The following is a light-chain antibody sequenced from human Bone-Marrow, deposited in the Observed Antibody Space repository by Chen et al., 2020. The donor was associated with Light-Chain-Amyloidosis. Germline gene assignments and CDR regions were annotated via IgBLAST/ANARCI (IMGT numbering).Light chain of an antibody. J-gene: IGKJ5*01. CDR1: QVISGW. CDR2: KAS. V-gene: IGKV1-5*03. CDR3: QHYNSYST. Sequence: IPMTQAASTLSASVGDTVTITCRASQVISGWLAWYQQKPGKAPKLLIYKASTLNSGVPSRFSGSESGSEFTLTISSLQPDDFATYYCQHYNSYSTFGQGTRLDIK.